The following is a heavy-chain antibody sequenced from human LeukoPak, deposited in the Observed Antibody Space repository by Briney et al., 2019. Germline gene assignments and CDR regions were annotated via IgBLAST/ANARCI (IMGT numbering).Heavy chain of an antibody. D-gene: IGHD5-18*01. V-gene: IGHV1-2*02. Sequence: VASVKVSCRASGYKFTGYYLHWVRQAPGQGLEWMGWINPNIGGTHYAQKFRGRVTMTRDTSINTAYMELSSLTSDDTAVYYCAKADSHRGYSYATLAYYYMDVWGEGTTVTVSS. CDR1: GYKFTGYY. CDR2: INPNIGGT. J-gene: IGHJ6*03. CDR3: AKADSHRGYSYATLAYYYMDV.